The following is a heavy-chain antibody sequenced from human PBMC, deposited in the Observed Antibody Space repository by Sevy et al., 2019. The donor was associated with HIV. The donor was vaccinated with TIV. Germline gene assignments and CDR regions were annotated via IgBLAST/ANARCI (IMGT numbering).Heavy chain of an antibody. CDR3: ARDRDLSGSYLEYYYYAMDV. J-gene: IGHJ6*02. V-gene: IGHV1-46*01. CDR1: GYTFTTYY. D-gene: IGHD1-26*01. CDR2: IDPSGST. Sequence: ASVKVSCKASGYTFTTYYIHWVRQAPGQGLEWMGLIDPSGSTRYAQKFQGRVSMTGDTYTTTFYMELSSLTSEDTAVYYCARDRDLSGSYLEYYYYAMDVWGQGTTVTVSS.